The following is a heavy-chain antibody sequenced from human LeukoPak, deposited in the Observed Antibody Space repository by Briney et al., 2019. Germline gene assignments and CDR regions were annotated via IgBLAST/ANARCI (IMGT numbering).Heavy chain of an antibody. D-gene: IGHD5-12*01. J-gene: IGHJ4*02. V-gene: IGHV3-21*04. CDR2: ISSSSSYI. CDR3: ARDRPSSGGYSGYDAFDY. CDR1: GFTFSSYS. Sequence: PGGSLRLSCAASGFTFSSYSMNWVRQAPGKGLEWVSSISSSSSYIYYADSVKGRFTISRDNAKNSLYLQMNSLRAEDTAVYYCARDRPSSGGYSGYDAFDYWGQGTLVTVSS.